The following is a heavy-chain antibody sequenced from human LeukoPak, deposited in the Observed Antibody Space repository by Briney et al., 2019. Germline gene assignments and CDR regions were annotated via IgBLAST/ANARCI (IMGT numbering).Heavy chain of an antibody. CDR2: MNPNSGNT. D-gene: IGHD2-15*01. J-gene: IGHJ4*02. CDR3: ARRDCSGGTCHTRVFDY. V-gene: IGHV1-8*01. CDR1: GYTFTSYD. Sequence: ASVKVSCKASGYTFTSYDINWVRQAAGQGLEWMGWMNPNSGNTGYAQKFQGRVTITRNTSIDTAYMEVSSLRSEDTAVYYSARRDCSGGTCHTRVFDYWGQGTLVTVSS.